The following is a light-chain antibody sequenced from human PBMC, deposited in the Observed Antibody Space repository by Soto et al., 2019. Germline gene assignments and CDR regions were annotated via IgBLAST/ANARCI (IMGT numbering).Light chain of an antibody. V-gene: IGLV2-14*01. CDR1: SSDVGGYNY. CDR2: EVS. J-gene: IGLJ2*01. Sequence: QSALTQPASVSGSPGQSITISCTGTSSDVGGYNYVSWYQHHPGKAPQLIIFEVSNRPSGVSNRFSGSKSGNTASLTVSGLQAEDEADYYCSSYTISSTLVVFGGGTKLTVL. CDR3: SSYTISSTLVV.